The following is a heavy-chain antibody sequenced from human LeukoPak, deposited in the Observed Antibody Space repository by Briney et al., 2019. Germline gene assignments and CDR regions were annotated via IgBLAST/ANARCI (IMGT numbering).Heavy chain of an antibody. J-gene: IGHJ3*02. V-gene: IGHV3-23*01. CDR2: ISGSGGST. CDR1: GFTFSTYA. CDR3: AKEGRRYCSGGSCYHDAFDI. Sequence: GGSLRLSCAASGFTFSTYAMSWVRQAPGKGLEWVSAISGSGGSTYYADSVKGRFTISRDNSKNTLYLQMNSLRAEATAVYYCAKEGRRYCSGGSCYHDAFDIWGQGTMVTVSS. D-gene: IGHD2-15*01.